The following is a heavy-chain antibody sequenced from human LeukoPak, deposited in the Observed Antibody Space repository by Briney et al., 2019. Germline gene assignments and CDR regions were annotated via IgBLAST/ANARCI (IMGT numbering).Heavy chain of an antibody. V-gene: IGHV3-21*01. J-gene: IGHJ5*02. CDR1: GFTFSSYS. Sequence: GGSLRLSCAASGFTFSSYSMNWVRQAPGKGLEWVPSISSSSSYIYYADSVKGRFTISRDSAKNSLYLQMNSLRAEDTAVYYCARRRPPGSSLENWFDPWGQGTLVTVSS. CDR3: ARRRPPGSSLENWFDP. CDR2: ISSSSSYI. D-gene: IGHD2-2*01.